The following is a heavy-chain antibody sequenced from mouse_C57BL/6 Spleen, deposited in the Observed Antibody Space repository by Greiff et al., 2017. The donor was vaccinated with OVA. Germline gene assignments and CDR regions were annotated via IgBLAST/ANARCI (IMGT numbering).Heavy chain of an antibody. Sequence: QVQLQQPGAELVKPGASVKLSCKASGYTFTSYWMQWVKQRPGQGLEWIGEIDPSDSYTNYNQKFTGKATLTVDTSASTAYMQLSSLTSEDSAGYYCARRVYDYDWYFDVWGTGTTVTVSS. CDR2: IDPSDSYT. D-gene: IGHD2-4*01. J-gene: IGHJ1*03. V-gene: IGHV1-50*01. CDR3: ARRVYDYDWYFDV. CDR1: GYTFTSYW.